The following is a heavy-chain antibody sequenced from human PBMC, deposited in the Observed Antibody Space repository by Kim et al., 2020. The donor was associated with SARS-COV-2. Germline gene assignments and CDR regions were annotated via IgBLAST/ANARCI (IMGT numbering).Heavy chain of an antibody. CDR1: GFTFSSYS. Sequence: GGSLRLSCAASGFTFSSYSMNWVRQAPGKGLEWVSYISSSSSTIYYADSVKGRFTISRDNAKNSLYLQMNSLRDEDTAVYYCARSWDGGYDYYYYGMDVWGQGTTVTVSS. CDR2: ISSSSSTI. CDR3: ARSWDGGYDYYYYGMDV. D-gene: IGHD5-12*01. J-gene: IGHJ6*02. V-gene: IGHV3-48*02.